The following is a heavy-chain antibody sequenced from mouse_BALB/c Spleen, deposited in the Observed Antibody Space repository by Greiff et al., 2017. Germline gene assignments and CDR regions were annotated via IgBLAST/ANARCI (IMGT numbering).Heavy chain of an antibody. V-gene: IGHV5-9-3*01. Sequence: EVQLVESGGGLVKPGGSLKLSCAASGFTFSSYAMSWVRQTPEKRLEWVATISRGGSYTYYPDSVKGRFTIARDNSKNTLYLQMSSLRSEDTAMYDCARHGEEGNYGVYWYLDVWGEGTTVTVSS. CDR2: ISRGGSYT. CDR1: GFTFSSYA. J-gene: IGHJ1*01. CDR3: ARHGEEGNYGVYWYLDV. D-gene: IGHD2-1*01.